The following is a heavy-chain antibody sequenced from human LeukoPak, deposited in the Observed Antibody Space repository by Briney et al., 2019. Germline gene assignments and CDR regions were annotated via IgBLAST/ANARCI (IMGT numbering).Heavy chain of an antibody. D-gene: IGHD6-19*01. Sequence: ASVKVSCKASGYTFTSYYIHWVRQAPGQGLEWMGIINPSGGSTSYAQKFQGRVTMTRDTSMSTVYMELSSLRSEDTAVYYCARERLKIAVAGTGYFDYWGQGTLVTVSS. J-gene: IGHJ4*02. CDR1: GYTFTSYY. CDR3: ARERLKIAVAGTGYFDY. CDR2: INPSGGST. V-gene: IGHV1-46*01.